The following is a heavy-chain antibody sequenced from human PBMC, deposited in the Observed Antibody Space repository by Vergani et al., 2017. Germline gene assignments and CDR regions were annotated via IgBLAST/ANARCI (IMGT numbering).Heavy chain of an antibody. CDR2: ISYDGTEK. CDR3: AGGGKGNIMVVPSTHL. Sequence: QVKLEESGGGVVQPGRSLRLSCAASGFSFGNYAMHWVRQAPGKGLEWVGVISYDGTEKKYADSVNGRFTISRDNSKKMMSLQMNSLRVEDTAVYYCAGGGKGNIMVVPSTHLWGQGTQVSVS. J-gene: IGHJ4*02. CDR1: GFSFGNYA. V-gene: IGHV3-30-3*01. D-gene: IGHD2-8*01.